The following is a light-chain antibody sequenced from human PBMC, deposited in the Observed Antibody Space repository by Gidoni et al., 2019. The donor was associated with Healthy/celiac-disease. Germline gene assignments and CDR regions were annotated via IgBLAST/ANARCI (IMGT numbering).Light chain of an antibody. CDR3: QSADSSGTYWV. Sequence: SYELTQPPSVSVSPGQTARITCSAAALPKQYAYWSQQKPGQAPVLVIYKDSERPSGIPERFSGSSSGTTVTLTISGVQAEDEADYYCQSADSSGTYWVFGGGTKLTVL. J-gene: IGLJ3*02. V-gene: IGLV3-25*03. CDR1: ALPKQY. CDR2: KDS.